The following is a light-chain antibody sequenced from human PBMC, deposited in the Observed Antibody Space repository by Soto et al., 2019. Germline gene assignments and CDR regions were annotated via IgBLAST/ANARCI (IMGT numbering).Light chain of an antibody. CDR3: AAWDDSLSGVV. CDR1: SSNIGSNY. CDR2: RNN. Sequence: QSVLTQPASASGTPGQRVTISCSGSSSNIGSNYVFWYQHLPATAPKLLIYRNNQRPSGVPDRFSGSKSGTSASLAISGFRSEDETDYYCAAWDDSLSGVVFGGGTKLTVL. J-gene: IGLJ2*01. V-gene: IGLV1-47*01.